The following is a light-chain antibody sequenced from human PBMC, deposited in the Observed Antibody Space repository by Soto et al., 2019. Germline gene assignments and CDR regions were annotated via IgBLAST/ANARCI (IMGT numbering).Light chain of an antibody. CDR2: GAS. J-gene: IGKJ1*01. V-gene: IGKV3-15*01. CDR3: QQYNNWPTWT. CDR1: QSVSTY. Sequence: EIVLTQSPGTLSLSPGERATLSCRASQSVSTYLAWYQQRPGQAPRLLIYGASTRATGIPARFSGSGSGTEFTLTISSLQSEDFAVYYCQQYNNWPTWTFGQGTKVDNK.